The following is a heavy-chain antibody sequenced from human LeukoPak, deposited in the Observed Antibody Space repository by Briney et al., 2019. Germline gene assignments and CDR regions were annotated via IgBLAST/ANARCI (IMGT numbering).Heavy chain of an antibody. Sequence: SETLSLTCTVSGGSVSSGNYYWSWIRQPPGKGLEWIGFIYYSGSTNYNPSLKSRVTISVDTSKNQFTLKLSSVTAADTAVYYCARDPSGYFNYWGQGTLATVSS. CDR2: IYYSGST. V-gene: IGHV4-61*01. J-gene: IGHJ4*02. D-gene: IGHD3-22*01. CDR1: GGSVSSGNYY. CDR3: ARDPSGYFNY.